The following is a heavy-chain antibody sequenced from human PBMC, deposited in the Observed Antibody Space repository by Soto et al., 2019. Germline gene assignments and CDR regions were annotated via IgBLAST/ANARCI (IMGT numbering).Heavy chain of an antibody. D-gene: IGHD4-4*01. J-gene: IGHJ6*03. Sequence: GGSLRLSCAACGFTFDDYGIRWVRQAPGKGLEWVSGINWNGGSTGYADSLKARFTISRDNAKNSLYLQMNSLRAEDTALYHGARDYSNSRYYYYCYLAVWGNGTTVTVSS. V-gene: IGHV3-20*01. CDR3: ARDYSNSRYYYYCYLAV. CDR1: GFTFDDYG. CDR2: INWNGGST.